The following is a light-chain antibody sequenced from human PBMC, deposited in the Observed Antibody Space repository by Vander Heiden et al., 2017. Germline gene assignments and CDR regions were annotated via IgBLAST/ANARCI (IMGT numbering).Light chain of an antibody. CDR1: QSISSW. V-gene: IGKV1-5*03. Sequence: DIQMPQSPSTLSASVGDRVTITCRASQSISSWLAWYQQKPGKAPKLLIYEASNLQSGVPSRFSGSGSGTEFTLTISSLQPDDFATYYCQQYNSYSYTFGQGTKLEIK. CDR2: EAS. CDR3: QQYNSYSYT. J-gene: IGKJ2*01.